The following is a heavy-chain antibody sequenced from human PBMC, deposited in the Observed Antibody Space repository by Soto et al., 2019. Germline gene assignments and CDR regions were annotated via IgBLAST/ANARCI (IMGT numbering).Heavy chain of an antibody. D-gene: IGHD3-10*01. V-gene: IGHV3-48*02. Sequence: GGSLRLSCAASGFTFSTYNRSWVRQAPGKGLEWLSYITGSSATIFYAESVKGRFTISRDNVENPLYLQMNSLTDEDTAMYYCARVKDGVSGVDYWGQGTLVTVSS. CDR1: GFTFSTYN. CDR2: ITGSSATI. J-gene: IGHJ4*02. CDR3: ARVKDGVSGVDY.